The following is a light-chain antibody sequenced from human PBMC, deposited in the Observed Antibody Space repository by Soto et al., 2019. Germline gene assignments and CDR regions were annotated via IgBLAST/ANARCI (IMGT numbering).Light chain of an antibody. CDR3: QQYSHYYT. J-gene: IGKJ2*01. V-gene: IGKV1-5*03. CDR2: RAS. CDR1: QSIDIW. Sequence: DIQMTQSPSTLSASVGDRVAITCRASQSIDIWLAWYQQRPGKAPKLLIYRASTLESGVPSRFSGSGSGTEFTLNISSLQPDGFATYYCQQYSHYYTFGHWTKLYI.